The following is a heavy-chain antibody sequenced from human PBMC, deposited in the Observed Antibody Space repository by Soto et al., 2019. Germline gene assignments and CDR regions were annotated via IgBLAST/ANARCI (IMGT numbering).Heavy chain of an antibody. D-gene: IGHD3-10*01. V-gene: IGHV3-21*01. CDR2: ISSSSSYI. Sequence: GGSLRLSCAASGFTFSSYSMNWARQAPGKGLEWVSSISSSSSYIYYADSVKGRFTISRDNAKNSLYLQMNSLRAEDTAVYYCARVGSGGYYYGMDVWGQGTTVTVSS. J-gene: IGHJ6*02. CDR3: ARVGSGGYYYGMDV. CDR1: GFTFSSYS.